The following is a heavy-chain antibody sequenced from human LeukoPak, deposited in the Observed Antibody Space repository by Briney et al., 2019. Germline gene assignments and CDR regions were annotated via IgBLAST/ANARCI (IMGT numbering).Heavy chain of an antibody. CDR2: ISAYNGNT. V-gene: IGHV1-18*01. Sequence: ASVKVSCKASGYTFTSYGISWVRQAPGQGLEWMGWISAYNGNTNYAQKLQGRVTMTTDTSTSTAYMELRSLRSDDTAVYYCARDRRYNDFWSARVPTNWFDPWGQGTLVTVSS. J-gene: IGHJ5*02. CDR1: GYTFTSYG. CDR3: ARDRRYNDFWSARVPTNWFDP. D-gene: IGHD3-3*01.